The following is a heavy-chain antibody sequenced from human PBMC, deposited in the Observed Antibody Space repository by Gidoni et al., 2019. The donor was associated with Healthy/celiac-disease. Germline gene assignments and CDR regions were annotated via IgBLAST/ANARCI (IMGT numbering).Heavy chain of an antibody. J-gene: IGHJ6*02. Sequence: QVQLVESGGGVVQPGGSLRLSCAASGFPFSSYGMHWVRQAPGKGLEWVAVISYDGSNKYYADSVKGRFTISRDNSKNTLYLQMNSLRAEDTAVYYCAKEQLLFPSSCGMDVWGQGTTVTVSS. D-gene: IGHD2-2*01. CDR1: GFPFSSYG. V-gene: IGHV3-30*18. CDR2: ISYDGSNK. CDR3: AKEQLLFPSSCGMDV.